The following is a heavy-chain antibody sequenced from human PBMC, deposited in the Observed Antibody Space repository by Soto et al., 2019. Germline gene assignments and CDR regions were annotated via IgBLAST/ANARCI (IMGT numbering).Heavy chain of an antibody. CDR3: ARHRGAHNWFDP. Sequence: QLQLQESGPGLVLPSETLSLTCTVSGGSISSSGYYWDWIRQPPGKGLEWIGDIYYTGITYYNPSLKSRVTMSVDTSRNQFSMKVNSVTAADTAVYYCARHRGAHNWFDPWGQGTLVIVSS. CDR2: IYYTGIT. CDR1: GGSISSSGYY. J-gene: IGHJ5*02. V-gene: IGHV4-39*01. D-gene: IGHD4-17*01.